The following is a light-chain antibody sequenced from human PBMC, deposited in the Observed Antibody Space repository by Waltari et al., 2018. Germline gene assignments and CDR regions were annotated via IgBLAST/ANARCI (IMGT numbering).Light chain of an antibody. Sequence: ATLSCRASQSVSRTLAWYQQKPGQAPRLLIYDASTRATGIPDRFSGSGSGTDFSLTISRVEPEDFAVYYCQKYGTLRATFGQGTKVEIK. CDR1: QSVSRT. J-gene: IGKJ1*01. V-gene: IGKV3-20*01. CDR2: DAS. CDR3: QKYGTLRAT.